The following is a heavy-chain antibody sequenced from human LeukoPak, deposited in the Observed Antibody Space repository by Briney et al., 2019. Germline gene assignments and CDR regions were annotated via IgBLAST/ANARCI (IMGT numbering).Heavy chain of an antibody. D-gene: IGHD1-26*01. CDR1: GFTVSSNY. J-gene: IGHJ3*02. V-gene: IGHV3-66*01. CDR2: IYSGGST. Sequence: GGSLRLSCAASGFTVSSNYMSWVRQAPGKGLEWVSVIYSGGSTYYADSVKGRFTISRDNSKNTLYLQMGSLRAEDMAVYYCARGGAGDAFDIWGQGTMVTVSS. CDR3: ARGGAGDAFDI.